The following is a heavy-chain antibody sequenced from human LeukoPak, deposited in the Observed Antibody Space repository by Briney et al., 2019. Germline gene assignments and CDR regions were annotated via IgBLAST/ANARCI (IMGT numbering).Heavy chain of an antibody. V-gene: IGHV4-39*07. CDR2: IYYSGTT. J-gene: IGHJ4*02. D-gene: IGHD6-13*01. CDR1: GGSISSSNYF. Sequence: SETLSLTCTVSGGSISSSNYFWGWIRQPPGKGLEWIGSIYYSGTTYYNPSLKSRVTISVDRSKNQFSLKLSSVTAADTAVYYCARDRDSSSWTDYWGQGTLVTVSS. CDR3: ARDRDSSSWTDY.